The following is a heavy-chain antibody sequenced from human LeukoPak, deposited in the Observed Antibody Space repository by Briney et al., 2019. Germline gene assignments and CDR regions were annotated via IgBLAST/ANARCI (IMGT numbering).Heavy chain of an antibody. V-gene: IGHV3-23*01. J-gene: IGHJ4*02. Sequence: HAGGSLRLSCAASGFTFSSYAMSWVRQAPGKGLEWVSAISGSGGSTYYADSVKGRFTISRDNSKNTLYLQMNSLRAEDTAVYYCAKSPPPYSSGWGINEYYFDYWGQGTQVTVSS. CDR3: AKSPPPYSSGWGINEYYFDY. CDR2: ISGSGGST. D-gene: IGHD6-19*01. CDR1: GFTFSSYA.